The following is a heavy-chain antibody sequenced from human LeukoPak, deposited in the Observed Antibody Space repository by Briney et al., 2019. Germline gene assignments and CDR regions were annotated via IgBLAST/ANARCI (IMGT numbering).Heavy chain of an antibody. V-gene: IGHV4-39*01. CDR3: ARLSGWPSDY. CDR2: IYYSGNT. D-gene: IGHD6-19*01. CDR1: GVSISSSNSY. Sequence: SETLSLTCTVSGVSISSSNSYWGWIRQPPGKGLEWIGSIYYSGNTYYNASLKSQVSISIDTSKNQFSLRLTSVTAADTAVYYCARLSGWPSDYWGQGTLVTVSS. J-gene: IGHJ4*02.